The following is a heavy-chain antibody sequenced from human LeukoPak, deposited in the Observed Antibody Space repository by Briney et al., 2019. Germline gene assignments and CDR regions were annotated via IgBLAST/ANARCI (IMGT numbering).Heavy chain of an antibody. V-gene: IGHV5-51*01. CDR1: GYSFTSYW. D-gene: IGHD1-26*01. CDR3: ARRGGSLNYFDY. Sequence: GESLKISCRGSGYSFTSYWIGWVRQLPGKGLGWMGSIYPGDSDIRYSPSFQGQVTISADKSISTAYLQWSSLKASDTAMYFCARRGGSLNYFDYWGQGTLVTVSS. J-gene: IGHJ4*02. CDR2: IYPGDSDI.